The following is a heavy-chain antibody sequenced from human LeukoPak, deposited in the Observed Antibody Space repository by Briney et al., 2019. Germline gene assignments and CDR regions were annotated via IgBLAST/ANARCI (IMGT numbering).Heavy chain of an antibody. CDR1: GFTFSSYA. CDR2: INTDGSST. V-gene: IGHV3-74*01. D-gene: IGHD5-24*01. CDR3: ARDGMAAPFDY. J-gene: IGHJ4*02. Sequence: GGSLRLSCAASGFTFSSYAMSWVRQAPGKGLVWVSRINTDGSSTSYADSVKGRFTISRDNAKNTLYLQMNSLRAEDTAVYYCARDGMAAPFDYWGQGTLVTVSS.